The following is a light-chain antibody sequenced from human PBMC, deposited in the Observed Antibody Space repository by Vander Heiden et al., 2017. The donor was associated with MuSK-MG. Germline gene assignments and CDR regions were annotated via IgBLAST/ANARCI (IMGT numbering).Light chain of an antibody. Sequence: QSVLTQPPSASGAPSPRVTISGTGSSSNIGAGYDVHWYQQSPGPAPKLRSYGNSNRPSGVPDRFSGAKSGTSASPEITGLQAEDEADYYCQSYDSSLSGYGVFGGGTKLTVL. CDR3: QSYDSSLSGYGV. V-gene: IGLV1-40*01. CDR1: SSNIGAGYD. CDR2: GNS. J-gene: IGLJ2*01.